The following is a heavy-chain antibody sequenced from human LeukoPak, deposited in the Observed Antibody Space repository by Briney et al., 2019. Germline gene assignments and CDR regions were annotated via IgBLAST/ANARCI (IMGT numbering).Heavy chain of an antibody. CDR3: ARDIGARSDTFDI. CDR2: INTDGSST. V-gene: IGHV3-74*01. D-gene: IGHD3-16*01. J-gene: IGHJ3*02. Sequence: GGSLRLSCAASGFTFSSYWMHWVRQAPGKGLVWVSRINTDGSSTSYADSVKGRFTISRDNAKNSLYLQMNSLRAEDTAVYYCARDIGARSDTFDIWGQGTMVTVSS. CDR1: GFTFSSYW.